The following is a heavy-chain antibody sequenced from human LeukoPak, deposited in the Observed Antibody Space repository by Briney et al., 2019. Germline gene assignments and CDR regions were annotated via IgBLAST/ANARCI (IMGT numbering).Heavy chain of an antibody. V-gene: IGHV4-34*01. Sequence: PSETLSLTCAVYGGSFRGYYWSWIRQPPGKGLEWIGEINHSGSTNYNPSLKSRVTISVDTSKNQFSLKLSSVTAADTAVYYCASYAKDIVVLPAASIYWYFDLWGRGTLVTVSS. J-gene: IGHJ2*01. CDR2: INHSGST. CDR3: ASYAKDIVVLPAASIYWYFDL. CDR1: GGSFRGYY. D-gene: IGHD2-2*01.